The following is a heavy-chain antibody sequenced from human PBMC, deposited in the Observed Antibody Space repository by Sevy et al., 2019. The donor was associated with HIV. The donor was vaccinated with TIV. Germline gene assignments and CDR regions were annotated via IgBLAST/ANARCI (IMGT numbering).Heavy chain of an antibody. Sequence: ASVKVSCKDSGGTFSSYAISWVRQAPGQGLEWMGGIIPIFGTANYAQKFQGRVTITADESTSTAYMELSSLRSEDTAVYYCARDRSHITGTTFDYWGQGTLVTVSS. CDR1: GGTFSSYA. D-gene: IGHD1-7*01. CDR3: ARDRSHITGTTFDY. CDR2: IIPIFGTA. J-gene: IGHJ4*02. V-gene: IGHV1-69*13.